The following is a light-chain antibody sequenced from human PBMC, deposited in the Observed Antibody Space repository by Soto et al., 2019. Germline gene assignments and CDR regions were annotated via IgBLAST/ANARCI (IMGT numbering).Light chain of an antibody. CDR2: RNN. V-gene: IGLV1-47*01. CDR1: SSNIGSNY. CDR3: AAWDDSLSGYV. J-gene: IGLJ1*01. Sequence: QSVLTQPPSASGTPGQRVTISCSGGSSNIGSNYVYWYQQLPGTAPKLLIYRNNQRPSGVPDRCSGSKSDTSPSLAISWLRSEDEGVYYCAAWDDSLSGYVFGTGTKVDVL.